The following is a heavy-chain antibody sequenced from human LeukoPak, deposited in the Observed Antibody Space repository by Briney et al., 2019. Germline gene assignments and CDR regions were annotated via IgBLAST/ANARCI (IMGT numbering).Heavy chain of an antibody. CDR3: AGDSSSWYYFDY. J-gene: IGHJ4*02. Sequence: SETLSLTCTVSGGSISSYYWSWIRQPPGKGLEWIGYIYYSGSTNYNPSLKSRVTISVDTSKNQFSLKLSSVTAADTAVYYCAGDSSSWYYFDYWGQGTLVTVSS. CDR2: IYYSGST. D-gene: IGHD6-13*01. V-gene: IGHV4-59*01. CDR1: GGSISSYY.